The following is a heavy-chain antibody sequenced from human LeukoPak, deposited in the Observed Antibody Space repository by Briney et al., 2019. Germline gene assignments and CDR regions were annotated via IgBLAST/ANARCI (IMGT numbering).Heavy chain of an antibody. J-gene: IGHJ5*02. CDR2: IHSGGTT. CDR3: ARDSDSSYGPLAS. D-gene: IGHD5-12*01. V-gene: IGHV3-53*01. CDR1: GFTVSNNY. Sequence: PGGSLRLSCAASGFTVSNNYRSWVRQAPGKGLEWVSVIHSGGTTNYADSVQGRFTISRDNSKTTVYLHMNSLRAEDTAVYYCARDSDSSYGPLASWGQGTLVTVSS.